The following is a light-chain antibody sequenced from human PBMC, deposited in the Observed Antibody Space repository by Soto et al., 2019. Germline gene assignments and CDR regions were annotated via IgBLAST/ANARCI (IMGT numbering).Light chain of an antibody. V-gene: IGKV1-39*01. Sequence: DIQMTQSPSSLSASVGDRVTITCRVSQSISSYLNWYQQTPGKAPKLLIYAASSLQRGVPSRFSGSGSGTDVTLTISSLHPEDFATYYCQQRYSTPLTFGGGTKVYIK. J-gene: IGKJ4*01. CDR3: QQRYSTPLT. CDR2: AAS. CDR1: QSISSY.